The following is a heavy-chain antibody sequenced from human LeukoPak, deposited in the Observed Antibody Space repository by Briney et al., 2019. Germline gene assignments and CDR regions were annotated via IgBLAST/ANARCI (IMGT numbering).Heavy chain of an antibody. CDR2: INHSGST. Sequence: SETLSLTCTVSGGSISSGGYYWSWIRQPPGKGLEWIGEINHSGSTNYNPSLKSRVTISVDTSKNQFSLKLSSVTAADTAVYYCARGGSYYDILTGYRYFDYWGQGTLVTVSS. CDR3: ARGGSYYDILTGYRYFDY. D-gene: IGHD3-9*01. J-gene: IGHJ4*02. V-gene: IGHV4-39*07. CDR1: GGSISSGGYY.